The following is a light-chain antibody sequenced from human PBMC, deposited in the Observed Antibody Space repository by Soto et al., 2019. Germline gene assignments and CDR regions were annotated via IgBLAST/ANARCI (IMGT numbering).Light chain of an antibody. CDR3: SSYTSSSTLEV. J-gene: IGLJ1*01. CDR2: DVS. V-gene: IGLV2-14*01. CDR1: SSDVGGYHY. Sequence: QSALTQPASVSGSPGQSITISCTGTSSDVGGYHYVSWYQQHPGKAPKLMIYDVSNRPSGVSNRFSGSKSGNTASLTISVLQAEDEADYYCSSYTSSSTLEVFGTGTKVTVL.